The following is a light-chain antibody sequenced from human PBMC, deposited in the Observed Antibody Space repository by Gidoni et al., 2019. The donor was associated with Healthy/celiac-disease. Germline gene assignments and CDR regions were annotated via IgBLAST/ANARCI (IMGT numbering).Light chain of an antibody. CDR1: SSDVGGYNY. Sequence: QSPLTQPPSASGSPGLSVTISCPGTSSDVGGYNYVSWYQQHPGKAPKLMIYEVSKRPSGVPDRFSGSKSGNTASLTVSGLQAEDEADYYCSSYAGSNNYVFGTGTKVTVL. V-gene: IGLV2-8*01. CDR3: SSYAGSNNYV. CDR2: EVS. J-gene: IGLJ1*01.